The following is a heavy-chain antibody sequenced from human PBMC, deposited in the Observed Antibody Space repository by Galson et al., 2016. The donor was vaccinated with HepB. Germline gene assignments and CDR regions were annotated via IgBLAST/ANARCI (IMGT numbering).Heavy chain of an antibody. D-gene: IGHD2-15*01. J-gene: IGHJ5*02. Sequence: SVKVSCKASGDTFSGYVFTWVRQVPGQGLEWVGGIIPIFGTVNSAQSFQGRVTITADESTRTVYMELTGRISEDTDVYYCGRVGPVQVLLPHWYDPWGQGTLVTVSS. CDR1: GDTFSGYV. CDR3: GRVGPVQVLLPHWYDP. V-gene: IGHV1-69*13. CDR2: IIPIFGTV.